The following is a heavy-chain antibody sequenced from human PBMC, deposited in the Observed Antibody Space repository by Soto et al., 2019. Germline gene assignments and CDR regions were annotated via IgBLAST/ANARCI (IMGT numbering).Heavy chain of an antibody. J-gene: IGHJ6*02. Sequence: PSETLSLTCAVYGGSFSGYYWSWIRQPPGKGLEWIGEINHSGSTNYNPSLKSRVTISVDTSKNQFSLKLSSVTAADTAVYYCARGETVRGVIYYSGMDVWGQGITVTVSS. CDR2: INHSGST. CDR3: ARGETVRGVIYYSGMDV. CDR1: GGSFSGYY. V-gene: IGHV4-34*01. D-gene: IGHD3-10*01.